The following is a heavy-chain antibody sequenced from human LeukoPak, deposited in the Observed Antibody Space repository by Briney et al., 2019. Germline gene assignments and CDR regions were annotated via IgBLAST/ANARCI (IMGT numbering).Heavy chain of an antibody. CDR3: ARDSVSGSFLYGMDV. D-gene: IGHD1-26*01. CDR2: ISAYNGNT. V-gene: IGHV1-18*01. Sequence: ASVKVSCKASGYTFTSYGISWVRQAPGQGLEWMGWISAYNGNTNYAQKLQGRVTMTRDTSTSTVYMELSSLRSEDTAVYYRARDSVSGSFLYGMDVWGQGTTVTVSS. CDR1: GYTFTSYG. J-gene: IGHJ6*02.